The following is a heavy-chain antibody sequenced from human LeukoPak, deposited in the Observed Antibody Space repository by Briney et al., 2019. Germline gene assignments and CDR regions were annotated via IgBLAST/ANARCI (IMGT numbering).Heavy chain of an antibody. V-gene: IGHV4-34*01. Sequence: SETLSLTCAVYGGSFSGYYWSWIRQPPGKGLEWIGEINHSGSTNYNPSLKSRVTISVDTSRNQFSLKQSSVTAADTAVYYCARAGYDYVWGSYRFDYWGQGTLVTVSS. D-gene: IGHD3-16*02. CDR3: ARAGYDYVWGSYRFDY. J-gene: IGHJ4*02. CDR2: INHSGST. CDR1: GGSFSGYY.